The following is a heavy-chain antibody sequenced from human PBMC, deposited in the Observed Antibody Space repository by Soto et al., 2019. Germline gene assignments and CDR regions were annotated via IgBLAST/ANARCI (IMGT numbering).Heavy chain of an antibody. Sequence: EVQLVESGGGLVQPGGSLRLSCAASGFTVSSNYMSWVRQAPGKGLEWVSVIYSGGSTYYADSVKGRFTISRDNSKNTLYLQMNSLRAEDTAVYYCARGVDRAWYWYFDLWGRGTLVTVSS. V-gene: IGHV3-66*01. J-gene: IGHJ2*01. CDR1: GFTVSSNY. CDR2: IYSGGST. CDR3: ARGVDRAWYWYFDL. D-gene: IGHD2-15*01.